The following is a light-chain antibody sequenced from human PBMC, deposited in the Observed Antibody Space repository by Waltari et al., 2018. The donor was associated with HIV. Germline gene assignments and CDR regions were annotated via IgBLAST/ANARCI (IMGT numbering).Light chain of an antibody. CDR3: AAWDHGLTGPNWV. CDR2: RSD. J-gene: IGLJ3*02. Sequence: QSVLTQPPYTSGTPGQGVTVPSSGSSSNLGRSYVTWYRHLPGPTPKLLIYRSDPRPAGFPDRFSASKSGTSASLAISGLQSEDEAVYYCAAWDHGLTGPNWVFGGGTRLTVL. V-gene: IGLV1-47*01. CDR1: SSNLGRSY.